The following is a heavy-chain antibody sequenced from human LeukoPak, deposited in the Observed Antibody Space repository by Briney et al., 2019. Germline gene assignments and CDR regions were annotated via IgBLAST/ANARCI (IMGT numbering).Heavy chain of an antibody. J-gene: IGHJ4*02. Sequence: SVKGRFTISRDNGKNSLYLQMNSLRVEDTAVYYCARGPARSSSWEFDYWGQGTLVTVTS. D-gene: IGHD6-13*01. CDR3: ARGPARSSSWEFDY. V-gene: IGHV3-11*06.